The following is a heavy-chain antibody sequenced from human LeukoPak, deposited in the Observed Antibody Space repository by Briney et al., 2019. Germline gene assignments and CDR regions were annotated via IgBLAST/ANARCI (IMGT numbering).Heavy chain of an antibody. Sequence: PGGSLRLSCAASGFSFSIHWMIWVRQAPGKGLEWVATINPDGTEKRYVDSVKGRFTISRDNGKNSLYLQMSSLRAEDTAVYYCVRDDRGIAVDSRDHGAQGTLVTVSS. D-gene: IGHD6-19*01. V-gene: IGHV3-7*03. J-gene: IGHJ4*02. CDR3: VRDDRGIAVDSRDH. CDR2: INPDGTEK. CDR1: GFSFSIHW.